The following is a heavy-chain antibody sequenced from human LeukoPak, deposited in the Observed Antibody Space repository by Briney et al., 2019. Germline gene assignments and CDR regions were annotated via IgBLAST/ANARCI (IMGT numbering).Heavy chain of an antibody. V-gene: IGHV3-7*01. CDR2: IEPDGREK. CDR3: ARLRPLDF. Sequence: GGSLRLSCAASGFTFSSYAMSWVRQAPGKGLEWVANIEPDGREKYYAESLKGRFTISRDNAKNSLYLQMNSLRAEDTAVYYCARLRPLDFWGQGTLVTVSS. CDR1: GFTFSSYA. D-gene: IGHD4-17*01. J-gene: IGHJ4*02.